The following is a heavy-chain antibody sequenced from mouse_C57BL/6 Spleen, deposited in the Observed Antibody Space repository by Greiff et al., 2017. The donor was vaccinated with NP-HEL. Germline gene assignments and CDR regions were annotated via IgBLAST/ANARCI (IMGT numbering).Heavy chain of an antibody. Sequence: EVMLVESGEGLVKPGGSLKLSCAASGFTFSSYAMSWVRQTPEKRLEWVAYISSGGDYIYYADTVKGRFTISRDNARNTLYLQMSSLKSEDTAMYYCTRADGSSDYFDYWGQGTTLTVSS. CDR1: GFTFSSYA. V-gene: IGHV5-9-1*02. CDR3: TRADGSSDYFDY. D-gene: IGHD1-1*01. CDR2: ISSGGDYI. J-gene: IGHJ2*01.